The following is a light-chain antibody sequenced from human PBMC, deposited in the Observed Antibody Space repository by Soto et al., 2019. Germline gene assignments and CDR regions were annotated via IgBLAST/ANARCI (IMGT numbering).Light chain of an antibody. Sequence: IQLTQSPSSLSASVGDRVTITCRASQDISGYVNWYQHHPGRVPKLLISSASILQTGVPSRFSAGGSGTHFALTISNLQPEDVATYYCQQSYSTPPTFGQGTRLEIK. V-gene: IGKV1-39*01. CDR3: QQSYSTPPT. CDR2: SAS. CDR1: QDISGY. J-gene: IGKJ5*01.